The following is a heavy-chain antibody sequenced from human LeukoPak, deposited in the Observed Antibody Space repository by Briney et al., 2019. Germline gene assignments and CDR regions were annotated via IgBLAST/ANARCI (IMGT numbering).Heavy chain of an antibody. CDR2: ISYDGSRT. CDR1: GFTFSGYV. J-gene: IGHJ3*01. CDR3: ARDSGGDFYGSGASKGGAFDV. V-gene: IGHV3-30-3*01. Sequence: PGRSLRLSCAASGFTFSGYVIQWVRQAPGQGLEWVAVISYDGSRTLYSDSVKVRFTISSDNSKNTLYLQLSSLGAEDTAVYFCARDSGGDFYGSGASKGGAFDVWGQGTRVTVSS. D-gene: IGHD6-19*01.